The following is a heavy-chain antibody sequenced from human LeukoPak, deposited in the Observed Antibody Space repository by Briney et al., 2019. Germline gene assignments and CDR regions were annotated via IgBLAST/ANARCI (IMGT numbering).Heavy chain of an antibody. J-gene: IGHJ4*02. CDR1: GFTLSSYN. CDR2: IEYDGS. V-gene: IGHV3-30*02. Sequence: KSGGSLRLSCVASGFTLSSYNIHWVRQAPGKGLEWVAFIEYDGSQYADFVKGRFTISRDISKNTVFLQMNSLGTEDTAVYYCARGQFRYGGKKGAFGYWGQGTLVTVSS. CDR3: ARGQFRYGGKKGAFGY. D-gene: IGHD4-23*01.